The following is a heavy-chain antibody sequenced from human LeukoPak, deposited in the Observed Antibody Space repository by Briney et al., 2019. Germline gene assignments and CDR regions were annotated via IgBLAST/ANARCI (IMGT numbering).Heavy chain of an antibody. V-gene: IGHV3-7*01. CDR1: GFTFGNYW. D-gene: IGHD4-17*01. CDR2: IKQDGSEK. CDR3: GRDKSYGDSTDY. Sequence: GGSLRLSFAASGFTFGNYWRSWARQAPGKGREWVANIKQDGSEKYYVDSVKGRFTISRDNAKKSLYLQMNSLRAEDTAVYYCGRDKSYGDSTDYWGQGTLVTVSS. J-gene: IGHJ4*02.